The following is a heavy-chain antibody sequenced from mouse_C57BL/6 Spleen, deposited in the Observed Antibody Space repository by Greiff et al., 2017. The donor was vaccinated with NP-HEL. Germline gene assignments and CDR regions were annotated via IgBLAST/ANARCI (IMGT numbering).Heavy chain of an antibody. CDR2: INPGSGGN. CDR1: GYAFTNYL. V-gene: IGHV1-54*01. D-gene: IGHD2-2*01. Sequence: QVQLQQSGAELVRPGTSVKVSCKASGYAFTNYLIEWVKQRPGQGLEWIGVINPGSGGNNYNEKFKGKATLTADKSSSTAYIQLSSLTSEDAAGYFCARQGSTMVTTDAMDYWGQGTSVTVSS. J-gene: IGHJ4*01. CDR3: ARQGSTMVTTDAMDY.